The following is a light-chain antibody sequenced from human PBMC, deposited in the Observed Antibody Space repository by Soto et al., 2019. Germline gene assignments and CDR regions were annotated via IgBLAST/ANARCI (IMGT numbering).Light chain of an antibody. CDR2: DND. V-gene: IGLV1-40*01. J-gene: IGLJ3*02. CDR1: RSNIGAGYD. CDR3: HSYDSSLSGVV. Sequence: QAVVTQPPSESGAPGQRVTISCTGSRSNIGAGYDVHWYQLFPGRAPKLLIYDNDNRPSGVPDRFSGSKSGTSASLVISGLQAEDEADYFCHSYDSSLSGVVFGGGTKLTVL.